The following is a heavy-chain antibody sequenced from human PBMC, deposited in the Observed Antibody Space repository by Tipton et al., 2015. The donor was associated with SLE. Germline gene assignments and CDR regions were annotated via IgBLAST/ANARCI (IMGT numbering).Heavy chain of an antibody. V-gene: IGHV3-49*03. CDR2: IRSKVYGGTS. Sequence: SLRLSCTASGFIFGDYAMSWFRQAPGKGLEWVGFIRSKVYGGTSEYAASVKGRFSISIDDSKRIAYLQMNSLKTEDTAVYDCARGARGPVYWGQGTLVTVSS. J-gene: IGHJ4*02. D-gene: IGHD6-6*01. CDR3: ARGARGPVY. CDR1: GFIFGDYA.